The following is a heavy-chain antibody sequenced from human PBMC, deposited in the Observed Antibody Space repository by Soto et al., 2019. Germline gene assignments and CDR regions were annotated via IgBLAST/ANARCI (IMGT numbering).Heavy chain of an antibody. D-gene: IGHD5-18*01. J-gene: IGHJ4*02. Sequence: PSETLSLTCTVSGGSVSSGSYYWSWIRQPPGKGLEWIGYIYYSGSTNYNPSLKSRVTISVDTSKNQFSLKLSSVTAADTAVYYCARDPLLDNTDMVTYFDYWGQGTLVTVSS. CDR3: ARDPLLDNTDMVTYFDY. CDR2: IYYSGST. CDR1: GGSVSSGSYY. V-gene: IGHV4-61*01.